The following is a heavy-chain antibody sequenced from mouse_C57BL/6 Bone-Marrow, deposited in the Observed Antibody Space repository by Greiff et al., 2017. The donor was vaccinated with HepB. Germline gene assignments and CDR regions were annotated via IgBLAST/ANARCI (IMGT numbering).Heavy chain of an antibody. V-gene: IGHV5-4*01. J-gene: IGHJ4*01. CDR3: ARERDYYGTYAMDY. D-gene: IGHD1-1*01. CDR2: ISDGGSYT. Sequence: EVQVVESGGGLVKPGGSLKLSCAASGFTFSSYAMSWVRQTPEKRLEWVATISDGGSYTYYPDNVKGRFTISRDNAKNNLYLQMSHLKSEDTAMYYCARERDYYGTYAMDYWGQGTSVTVSS. CDR1: GFTFSSYA.